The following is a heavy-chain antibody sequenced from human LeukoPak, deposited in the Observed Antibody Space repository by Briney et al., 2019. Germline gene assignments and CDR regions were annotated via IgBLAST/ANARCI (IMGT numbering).Heavy chain of an antibody. CDR3: ARDLGQYYDTSDNWFDP. V-gene: IGHV3-23*01. Sequence: AGGSLRLSCAASGFTFSSSAMSWVRQAPGKGLEWVSSISGSGGSPYYADSVKGRFTISRDNSKNTLYLQMNSLRAEDTAVYYCARDLGQYYDTSDNWFDPWGQGTLVTVSS. CDR1: GFTFSSSA. D-gene: IGHD3-22*01. CDR2: ISGSGGSP. J-gene: IGHJ5*02.